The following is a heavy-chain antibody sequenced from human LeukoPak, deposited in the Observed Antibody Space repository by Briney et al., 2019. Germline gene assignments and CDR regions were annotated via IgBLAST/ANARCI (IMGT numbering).Heavy chain of an antibody. V-gene: IGHV3-30*02. J-gene: IGHJ3*02. CDR2: IRYDGSNK. CDR3: ARVQGWDDAFDI. Sequence: GGSLRLSCAASGFTFSSYGMHWVRQAPGKGLEWVAFIRYDGSNKYYADSVKGRFTISRDNSKNTLYLQMNSLRAEDTAVYYCARVQGWDDAFDIWGQGTMVTVSS. D-gene: IGHD6-19*01. CDR1: GFTFSSYG.